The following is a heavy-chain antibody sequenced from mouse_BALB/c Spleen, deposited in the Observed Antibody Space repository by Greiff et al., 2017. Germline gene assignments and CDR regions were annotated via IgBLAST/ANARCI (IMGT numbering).Heavy chain of an antibody. CDR3: ARRLHYYGYDY. V-gene: IGHV1-14*01. J-gene: IGHJ2*01. Sequence: VQLKESGPELVKPGASVKMSCKASGYTFTSYVMHWVKQKPGQGLEWIGYINPYNDGTKYNEKFKGKATLTSDKSSSTAYMELSSLTSEDSAVYYCARRLHYYGYDYWGQGTTLTVSS. CDR1: GYTFTSYV. CDR2: INPYNDGT. D-gene: IGHD1-2*01.